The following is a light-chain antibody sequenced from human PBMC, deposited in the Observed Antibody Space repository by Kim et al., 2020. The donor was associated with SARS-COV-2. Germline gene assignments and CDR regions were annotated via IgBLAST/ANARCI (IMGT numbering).Light chain of an antibody. CDR1: ENIGTW. CDR2: LAS. CDR3: QHYSRFPYT. Sequence: SASVGERVTITGRASENIGTWLAWYQQKPGRAPSLLIYLASTLESGVPSRFSGTGSGTEFSLSITSLQPDDFATYYCQHYSRFPYTFGQGTKLEI. V-gene: IGKV1-5*03. J-gene: IGKJ2*01.